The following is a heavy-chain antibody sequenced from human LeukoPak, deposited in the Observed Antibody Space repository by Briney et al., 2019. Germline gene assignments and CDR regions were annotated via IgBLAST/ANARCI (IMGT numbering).Heavy chain of an antibody. CDR2: ISWNSGSI. J-gene: IGHJ4*02. CDR3: AKDLRHYDILTGYLDY. CDR1: GFTFDDYA. V-gene: IGHV3-9*01. D-gene: IGHD3-9*01. Sequence: GGSLRLSCAASGFTFDDYAMHWVRQAPGKGLEWVSGISWNSGSIGYADSVKGRFTISRDNAKNSLYLQMNSLRAEDTALYYCAKDLRHYDILTGYLDYWGQGTLVAVSS.